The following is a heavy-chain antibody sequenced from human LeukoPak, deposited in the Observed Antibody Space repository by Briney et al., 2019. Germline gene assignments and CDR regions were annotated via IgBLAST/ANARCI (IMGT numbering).Heavy chain of an antibody. V-gene: IGHV3-64*01. J-gene: IGHJ4*02. CDR2: ISSNGGTT. D-gene: IGHD6-13*01. CDR1: GFTFSSYA. Sequence: GGSLTLSCAASGFTFSSYAMHWVRQAPGKGLEYVSAISSNGGTTYYANSVKGRFTISRDNSKNTLYLQMGSLRAEDMAVYYCAREEVQQLAFDYWGQGTLVTVSS. CDR3: AREEVQQLAFDY.